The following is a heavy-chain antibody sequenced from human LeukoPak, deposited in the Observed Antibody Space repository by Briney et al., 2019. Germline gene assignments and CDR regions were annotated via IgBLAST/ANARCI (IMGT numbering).Heavy chain of an antibody. CDR1: GGSFSGYY. J-gene: IGHJ6*02. V-gene: IGHV4-31*11. CDR2: IYYSGST. CDR3: ARLPIYGGNLTYYYYGMDV. Sequence: PSETLSLTCAVYGGSFSGYYWSWIRQHPGKGLEWIGYIYYSGSTYYNPSLKSRVTISVDTSKNQFSLKLSSVTAADTAVYYCARLPIYGGNLTYYYYGMDVWGQGTTVTVSS. D-gene: IGHD4-23*01.